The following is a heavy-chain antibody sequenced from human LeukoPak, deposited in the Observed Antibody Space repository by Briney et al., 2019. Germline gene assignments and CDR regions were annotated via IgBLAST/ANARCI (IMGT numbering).Heavy chain of an antibody. Sequence: SETLSLTCAVYGGSFSGYYWSWIRQPPGKGLEWIGYIYDSGTTNYNTSLKSRVTISVDTATNQFSLKLRSVTAADTAVYYCARDFSAAFDIWGQGTMVTVSS. CDR1: GGSFSGYY. J-gene: IGHJ3*02. D-gene: IGHD2/OR15-2a*01. CDR2: IYDSGTT. V-gene: IGHV4-59*01. CDR3: ARDFSAAFDI.